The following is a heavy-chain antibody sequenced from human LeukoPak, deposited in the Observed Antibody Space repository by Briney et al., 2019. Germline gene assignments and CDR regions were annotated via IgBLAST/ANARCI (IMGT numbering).Heavy chain of an antibody. CDR2: INSDGSST. J-gene: IGHJ4*02. CDR3: ARDLTRVLRYFDWLPSFDY. CDR1: GFKFSNDW. D-gene: IGHD3-9*01. Sequence: GGSLRLSCAASGFKFSNDWMNWVRQAPGKGLVWVSRINSDGSSTSYADSVKGRFTISRDNAKNTLYLQMNSLRAEDTAVYYCARDLTRVLRYFDWLPSFDYWGQGTLVTVSS. V-gene: IGHV3-74*01.